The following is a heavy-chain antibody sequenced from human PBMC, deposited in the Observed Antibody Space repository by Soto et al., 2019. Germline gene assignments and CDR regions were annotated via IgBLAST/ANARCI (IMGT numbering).Heavy chain of an antibody. D-gene: IGHD6-13*01. CDR1: GFTLSAYW. J-gene: IGHJ3*02. Sequence: EVQLEESGGGLVQPGGSLRLSCAASGFTLSAYWMTWVRQAPGKGLEWVANINRDGSKKSYLDSVRGRFTISRDNVRNSLQLQRVSLRADDTSLYYCARDVSPGSSSLYLDAFDMWGQWTMVTVSS. V-gene: IGHV3-7*05. CDR3: ARDVSPGSSSLYLDAFDM. CDR2: INRDGSKK.